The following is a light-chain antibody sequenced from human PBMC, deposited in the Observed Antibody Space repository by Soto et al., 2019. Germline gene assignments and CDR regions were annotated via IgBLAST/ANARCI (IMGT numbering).Light chain of an antibody. J-gene: IGKJ3*01. CDR2: GAS. CDR1: QNVSVN. Sequence: ETVMTQSTATLSVSPGARATLSCRASQNVSVNLAWHQHRPGQAPRLLIYGASTRAIGIPARFSGSGSGTEFTLTISSLQSEDFVIYYCQQYNNWPFTFGPGNKVDI. V-gene: IGKV3-15*01. CDR3: QQYNNWPFT.